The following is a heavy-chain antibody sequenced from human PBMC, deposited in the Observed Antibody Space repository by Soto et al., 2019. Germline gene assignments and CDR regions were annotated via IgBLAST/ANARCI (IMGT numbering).Heavy chain of an antibody. CDR1: GGSISSSSYY. CDR2: IYYSGST. V-gene: IGHV4-39*01. J-gene: IGHJ4*02. CDR3: ARHKEYCSSNSCSYYFDY. Sequence: SETLSLTCTVSGGSISSSSYYWGWIRQPPGKGLEWIGSIYYSGSTYYNPSLKSRVTISVDTSKNQFSLKLSSVTAADTAVYYCARHKEYCSSNSCSYYFDYWGQGTLVTVS. D-gene: IGHD2-2*01.